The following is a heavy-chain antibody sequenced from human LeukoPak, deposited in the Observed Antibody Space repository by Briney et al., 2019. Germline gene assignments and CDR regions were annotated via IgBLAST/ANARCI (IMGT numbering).Heavy chain of an antibody. CDR2: IYYSGST. CDR3: ARPDGEMAKIN. CDR1: GVAISSYY. Sequence: SGTLSLTCTVSGVAISSYYWSWVRQPPGKGLEWIGYIYYSGSTNYNPSLTSRVTISVDTCKNPFSLQQSPVTAPDTAVSYCARPDGEMAKINWGQRTLVTVS. V-gene: IGHV4-59*08. D-gene: IGHD5-24*01. J-gene: IGHJ4*02.